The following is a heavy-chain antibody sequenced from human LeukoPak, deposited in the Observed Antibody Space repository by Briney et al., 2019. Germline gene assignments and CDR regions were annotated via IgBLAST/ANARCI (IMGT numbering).Heavy chain of an antibody. J-gene: IGHJ4*02. CDR3: ARTLDASYTLGY. CDR1: GFTFSSYE. V-gene: IGHV3-48*03. D-gene: IGHD2-2*02. Sequence: GGSLRLSCAASGFTFSSYEMNWVRQAPGKGLEWVSYISNSGSTVYFSDSVKGRFTISRNNVQNSLYLQMNSLRAADTAVYYCARTLDASYTLGYWGQGTLVTVSS. CDR2: ISNSGSTV.